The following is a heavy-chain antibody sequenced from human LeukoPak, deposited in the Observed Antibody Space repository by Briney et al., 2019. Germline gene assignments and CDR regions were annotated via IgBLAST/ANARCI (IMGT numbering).Heavy chain of an antibody. V-gene: IGHV3-64D*09. J-gene: IGHJ6*02. D-gene: IGHD2-15*01. CDR1: GFPFSSYA. CDR3: GRGYSFGPYGMDV. CDR2: ISDSGGST. Sequence: PGGSLRLSCSASGFPFSSYAMHWVRQAPGKGLEYVSAISDSGGSTYYADSVKGRFTISRDNSKNTLYLQMSSLRAEATAWYFCGRGYSFGPYGMDVWGQGTTVTVSS.